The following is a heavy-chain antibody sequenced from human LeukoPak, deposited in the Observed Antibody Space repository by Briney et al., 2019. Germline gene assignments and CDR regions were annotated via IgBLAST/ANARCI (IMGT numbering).Heavy chain of an antibody. V-gene: IGHV1-2*02. CDR2: INPNSGGT. J-gene: IGHJ6*03. CDR1: GYTFTGYY. Sequence: ASVKVSCKASGYTFTGYYMHWVRQAPGQGLEWMGWINPNSGGTNYAQKFQGRVTMTRDTSISTAYMELCRLRSDDTAVYYCASTASSGWYYYHYYYMDVWGKGTTVTVSS. CDR3: ASTASSGWYYYHYYYMDV. D-gene: IGHD6-19*01.